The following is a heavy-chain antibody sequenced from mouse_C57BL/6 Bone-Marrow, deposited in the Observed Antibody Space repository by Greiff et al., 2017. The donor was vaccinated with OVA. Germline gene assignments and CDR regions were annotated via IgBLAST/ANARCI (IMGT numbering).Heavy chain of an antibody. CDR1: GYTFTSYT. Sequence: VKLMESGAELARPGASVKMSCKASGYTFTSYTMHWVKQRPGQGLEWIGYINPSSGYTKYNQKFKDKATLTADKSSSTAYMQLSSLTSEDSAVYYCAAYYGGFAYWGQGTLVTVSA. CDR3: AAYYGGFAY. CDR2: INPSSGYT. D-gene: IGHD1-1*01. V-gene: IGHV1-4*01. J-gene: IGHJ3*01.